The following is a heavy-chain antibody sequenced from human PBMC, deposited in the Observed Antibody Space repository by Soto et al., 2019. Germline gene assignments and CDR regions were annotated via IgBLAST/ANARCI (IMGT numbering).Heavy chain of an antibody. J-gene: IGHJ5*02. CDR2: ISGSGGST. CDR1: GFTFSSYA. V-gene: IGHV3-23*01. D-gene: IGHD6-13*01. CDR3: AKDRGGIFEIAAASNWFDP. Sequence: PGGSLRLSCAASGFTFSSYAMSWVRQAPGKGLEWVSAISGSGGSTYYADSVKGRFTISRDNSKNTLYLQMNSLRAEDTAVYYCAKDRGGIFEIAAASNWFDPWGQGTLVTVSS.